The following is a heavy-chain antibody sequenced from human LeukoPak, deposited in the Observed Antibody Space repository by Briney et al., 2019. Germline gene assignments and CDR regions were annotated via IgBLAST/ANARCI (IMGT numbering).Heavy chain of an antibody. Sequence: SETLSLTCAVYGGSFSGYYWSWIRQPPGKGLEWIGEIYHSGSTNYNPSLKSRVTISVDKSKNQFSLKLSSVTAADTAVYYCARAGLRDGYNFDYWGQGTLVTVSS. V-gene: IGHV4-34*01. CDR2: IYHSGST. D-gene: IGHD5-24*01. CDR3: ARAGLRDGYNFDY. CDR1: GGSFSGYY. J-gene: IGHJ4*02.